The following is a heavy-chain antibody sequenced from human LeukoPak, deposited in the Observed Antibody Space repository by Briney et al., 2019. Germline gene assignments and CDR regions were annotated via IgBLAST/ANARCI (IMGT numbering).Heavy chain of an antibody. CDR2: IYPGDSDT. Sequence: GESLEISCKGSGYSFTSYWIGWVRQMPGKGLEWMGIIYPGDSDTRYSPSFQGQVTISADKSISTAYLQWSSLKASDTAMYYCARHAGTTSYYYGMDVWGQGTTVTVSS. J-gene: IGHJ6*02. CDR1: GYSFTSYW. CDR3: ARHAGTTSYYYGMDV. V-gene: IGHV5-51*01. D-gene: IGHD1-7*01.